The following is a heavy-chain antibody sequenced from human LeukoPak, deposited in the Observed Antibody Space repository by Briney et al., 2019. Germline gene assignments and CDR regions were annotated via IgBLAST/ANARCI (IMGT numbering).Heavy chain of an antibody. Sequence: ASVKVSCKASGYTFTGYYMHWVRQAPGQGLEWMGRINPNSGGTDDAQNFQGRVTMTRDTSISTAYMELSRLRSDDTAVYYCARDLPSTSNWELDYWGQGTLVTVSS. CDR1: GYTFTGYY. D-gene: IGHD7-27*01. V-gene: IGHV1-2*06. CDR3: ARDLPSTSNWELDY. CDR2: INPNSGGT. J-gene: IGHJ4*02.